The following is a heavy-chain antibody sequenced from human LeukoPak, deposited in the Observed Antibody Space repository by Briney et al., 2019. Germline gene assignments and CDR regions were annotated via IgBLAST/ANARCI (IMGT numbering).Heavy chain of an antibody. D-gene: IGHD4-11*01. V-gene: IGHV4-59*01. CDR1: GGSISSYY. Sequence: PSETLSLTCTVSGGSISSYYWSWIRQPPGKGLEWIGYIYYSGSTNYNPSLKSRVTISVDTSKNQFSLKLSSVTAADTAVYYCARDHDYSSIYYYYGMDVWGQGTTVTVSS. CDR3: ARDHDYSSIYYYYGMDV. CDR2: IYYSGST. J-gene: IGHJ6*02.